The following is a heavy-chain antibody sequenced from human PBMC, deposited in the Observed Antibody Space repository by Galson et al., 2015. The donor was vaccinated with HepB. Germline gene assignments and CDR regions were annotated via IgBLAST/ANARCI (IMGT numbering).Heavy chain of an antibody. CDR1: GFTFSSYG. D-gene: IGHD6-19*01. J-gene: IGHJ5*02. CDR2: VMSGSGGA. Sequence: LRLSCAGSGFTFSSYGMHWVRQAPGKGLEWVSAVMSGSGGAFYADSVKGRFTTSRDNSKNTLSLQMNSLGAEDTAVYYCAKCGVLSSGWCNYFDPWGQGTLVTVSS. V-gene: IGHV3-23*01. CDR3: AKCGVLSSGWCNYFDP.